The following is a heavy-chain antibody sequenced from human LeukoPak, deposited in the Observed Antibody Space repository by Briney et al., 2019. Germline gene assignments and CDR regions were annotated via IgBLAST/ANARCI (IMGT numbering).Heavy chain of an antibody. V-gene: IGHV4-38-2*01. J-gene: IGHJ4*02. CDR2: IYHSGST. D-gene: IGHD4-23*01. Sequence: PETLSLTCAVSGYSISSGYYWGWIRQPPGKGLEWIGSIYHSGSTYYNPSLKSRVTISVDTSKNQFSLKLSSVTAADTAVYYCARRVVSASFDYWGQGTLVTVSS. CDR1: GYSISSGYY. CDR3: ARRVVSASFDY.